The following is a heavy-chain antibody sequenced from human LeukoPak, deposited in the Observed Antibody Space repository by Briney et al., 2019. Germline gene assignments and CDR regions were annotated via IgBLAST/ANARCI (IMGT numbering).Heavy chain of an antibody. J-gene: IGHJ4*02. CDR1: GGSISSYY. D-gene: IGHD5-18*01. CDR3: ARDGDSYGNFDY. V-gene: IGHV4-59*01. Sequence: SETLSLTCTVSGGSISSYYWSWIRQPPGKGLEWIGYIYYSGSTNYNPSLKSRVTISVDTSKNQFSLKLSSVTAADTAVYYCARDGDSYGNFDYWGQGTLVTVSS. CDR2: IYYSGST.